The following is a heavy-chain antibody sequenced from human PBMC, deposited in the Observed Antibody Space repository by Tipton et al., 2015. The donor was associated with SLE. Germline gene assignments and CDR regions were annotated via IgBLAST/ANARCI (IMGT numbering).Heavy chain of an antibody. V-gene: IGHV4-39*01. CDR1: GGSFSSSLYY. Sequence: PGLVKPSETLSLTCAVSGGSFSSSLYYWGWIRQPPGKGLEWIGEINHSGSTNYNPSLKSRVSISSDTSKNEFSLRLSSVTAADTAVYYCAGAWQGYCSGGTCYVLDYWGQGTLVTVSS. D-gene: IGHD2-15*01. CDR2: INHSGST. CDR3: AGAWQGYCSGGTCYVLDY. J-gene: IGHJ4*02.